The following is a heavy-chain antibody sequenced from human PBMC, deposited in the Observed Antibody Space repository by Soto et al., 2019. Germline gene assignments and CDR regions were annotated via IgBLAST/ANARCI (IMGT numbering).Heavy chain of an antibody. CDR1: GGPISSRSHY. D-gene: IGHD5-12*01. CDR2: IYYSGTT. V-gene: IGHV4-39*02. J-gene: IGHJ6*02. Sequence: SETLSLTCPVSGGPISSRSHYWDWISQAPGKGLEWIGNIYYSGTTNYNPSLKSRFTISRENAKNSLYLQMNSLRAGDTAVYYCAREGHGTDSGYSPDGMDVWGQGTTVTVSS. CDR3: AREGHGTDSGYSPDGMDV.